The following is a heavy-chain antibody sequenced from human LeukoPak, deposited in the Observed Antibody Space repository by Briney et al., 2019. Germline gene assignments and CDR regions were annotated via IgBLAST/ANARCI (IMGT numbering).Heavy chain of an antibody. Sequence: PSETLSLTCTVSGGSISGGSYYWSWIRQPAGKGLEWIGRIYTSGSTNYNPSLKSRVTISVDTSKNQFSLKLSSVTAADAAVYYCARHRNAVGDHGGLGYWGQGTLVTVSS. J-gene: IGHJ4*02. V-gene: IGHV4-61*02. D-gene: IGHD3-3*01. CDR3: ARHRNAVGDHGGLGY. CDR2: IYTSGST. CDR1: GGSISGGSYY.